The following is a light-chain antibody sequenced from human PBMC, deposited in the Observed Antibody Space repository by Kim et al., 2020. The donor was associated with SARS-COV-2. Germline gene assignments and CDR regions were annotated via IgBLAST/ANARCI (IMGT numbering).Light chain of an antibody. CDR2: EDD. CDR3: QSYNRDNVL. Sequence: GMTVTITFTRSSVSIYDHYVQWYQQPPGGVPTAVIYEDDPRPSGVSDRFSGSIDNSSNSASLTISGLRTEDEADYYCQSYNRDNVLFGGGTQLTVL. V-gene: IGLV6-57*03. CDR1: SVSIYDHY. J-gene: IGLJ2*01.